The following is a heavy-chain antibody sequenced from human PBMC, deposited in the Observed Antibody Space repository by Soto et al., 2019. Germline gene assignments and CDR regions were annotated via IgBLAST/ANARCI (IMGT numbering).Heavy chain of an antibody. Sequence: EVQLLESGGGLVQPGGSLRLSCAASGFIFSSYVMNWVRQAPGKGLEWVSSITDNGGSTYYADSVKGRFTISRDNYKNSLYLKMNSLRADDTAVYYCAKDICGVSSCYTDYWGQGTLVSVST. V-gene: IGHV3-23*01. CDR2: ITDNGGST. J-gene: IGHJ4*02. D-gene: IGHD2-15*01. CDR3: AKDICGVSSCYTDY. CDR1: GFIFSSYV.